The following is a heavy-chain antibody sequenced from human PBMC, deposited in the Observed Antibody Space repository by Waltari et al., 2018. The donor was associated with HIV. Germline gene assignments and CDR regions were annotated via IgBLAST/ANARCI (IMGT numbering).Heavy chain of an antibody. J-gene: IGHJ5*02. CDR3: ARDDSGAYHLGWFDP. V-gene: IGHV3-48*01. Sequence: DVLLVESGGGLVQPGGSVRLSCAASGFTFSTYNMHWVRQAPGKGLEWLAPITRDSDALYYAQSLRGRFIVSRDNADNSLNLEMNSLRADDTAVYYCARDDSGAYHLGWFDPWGQGTLVSVSS. CDR1: GFTFSTYN. D-gene: IGHD3-22*01. CDR2: ITRDSDAL.